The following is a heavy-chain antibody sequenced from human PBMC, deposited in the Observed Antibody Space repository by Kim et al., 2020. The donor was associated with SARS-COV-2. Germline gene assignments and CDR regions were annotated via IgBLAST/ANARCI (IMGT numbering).Heavy chain of an antibody. CDR3: ARGSTAGESYDY. D-gene: IGHD6-13*01. Sequence: KYERQFQGRLTVTTDTSTNTAYMELRSLTSDDTAIYYCARGSTAGESYDYWGQGTLVTVSS. J-gene: IGHJ4*02. V-gene: IGHV1-18*01.